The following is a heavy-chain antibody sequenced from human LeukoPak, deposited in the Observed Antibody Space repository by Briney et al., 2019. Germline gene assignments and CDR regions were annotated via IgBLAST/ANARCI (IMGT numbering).Heavy chain of an antibody. V-gene: IGHV4-59*01. J-gene: IGHJ6*02. Sequence: SETLSPTCTVSGGSISSYYWSWIRQPPGKGLEWIGYIYYSGSTNYNPSLKSRVTISVDTSKNQFSLKLSSVTAADTAVYYCARDLKGYGMDVWGQGTTVTVSS. CDR2: IYYSGST. CDR1: GGSISSYY. CDR3: ARDLKGYGMDV.